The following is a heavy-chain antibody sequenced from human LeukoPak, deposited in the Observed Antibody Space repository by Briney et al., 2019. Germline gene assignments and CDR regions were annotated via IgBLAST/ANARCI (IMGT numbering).Heavy chain of an antibody. D-gene: IGHD1-26*01. CDR3: ANAGIVGANDAFDI. Sequence: PGRSLRLSCAASGFTFSSYAMHWVRQAPGKGLEWVAVISYDGSNKYYADSVKGRFTISRDNSKNTLYLQMNSLRAEDTAVYYCANAGIVGANDAFDIWGQGTMVTVSS. CDR1: GFTFSSYA. J-gene: IGHJ3*02. CDR2: ISYDGSNK. V-gene: IGHV3-30-3*01.